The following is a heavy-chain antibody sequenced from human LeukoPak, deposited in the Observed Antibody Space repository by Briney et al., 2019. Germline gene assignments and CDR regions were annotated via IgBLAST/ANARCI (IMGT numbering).Heavy chain of an antibody. D-gene: IGHD5-18*01. J-gene: IGHJ4*02. V-gene: IGHV3-33*01. CDR3: ARAFRSTRGYSYPFDY. Sequence: GRSLRLSCAVSGFTFSSYGMHWVRQAPGKGLEWVAVIWYDGSNKYYADSVKGRFTISRDNSKNTLYLQMNSLRAEDTAVYYCARAFRSTRGYSYPFDYWGQGTLVTVSS. CDR1: GFTFSSYG. CDR2: IWYDGSNK.